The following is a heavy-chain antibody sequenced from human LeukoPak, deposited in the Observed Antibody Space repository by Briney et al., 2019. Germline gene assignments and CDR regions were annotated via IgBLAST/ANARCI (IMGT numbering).Heavy chain of an antibody. J-gene: IGHJ3*02. CDR3: ARDPPFYGDYDDAFDI. CDR1: GGSISSYY. V-gene: IGHV4-59*01. CDR2: IYYSGST. Sequence: SETLSLTCTVSGGSISSYYWSWIRQPPGKGLEWIGYIYYSGSTNYSPSLKSRVTISVDTSKNQFSLKLSSVTAADTALYYCARDPPFYGDYDDAFDIWGQGTMVTVSS. D-gene: IGHD4-17*01.